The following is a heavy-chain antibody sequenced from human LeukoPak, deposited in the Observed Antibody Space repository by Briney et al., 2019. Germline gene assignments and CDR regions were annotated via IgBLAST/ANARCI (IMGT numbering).Heavy chain of an antibody. CDR1: GFALSNYA. D-gene: IGHD3-10*01. V-gene: IGHV3-23*01. J-gene: IGHJ6*02. CDR2: ITGSGGTT. CDR3: ARLMVRGVINYYYYGMDV. Sequence: GSLRLSCVASGFALSNYALTWVRQAPGKGLEWVSVITGSGGTTHYADSVKGRFTISRDNSKNTLYLQMNSLRAEDTAVYYCARLMVRGVINYYYYGMDVWGQGTTVTVSS.